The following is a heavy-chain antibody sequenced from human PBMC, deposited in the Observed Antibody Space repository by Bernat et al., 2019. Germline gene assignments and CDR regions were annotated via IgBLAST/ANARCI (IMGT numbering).Heavy chain of an antibody. CDR3: AKVTGYYYYYGMDV. D-gene: IGHD4-11*01. CDR1: GFTFSSYA. V-gene: IGHV3-23*01. J-gene: IGHJ6*02. Sequence: EVQLLESGGGLVQPGGSLRLSCVASGFTFSSYAMSWVRQAPGKGLEWVSAISGSGGSTYYADSVKGRFTISRDNSKNTLYLQMNSLRAEDTAVYYCAKVTGYYYYYGMDVWGQGTTVTVSS. CDR2: ISGSGGST.